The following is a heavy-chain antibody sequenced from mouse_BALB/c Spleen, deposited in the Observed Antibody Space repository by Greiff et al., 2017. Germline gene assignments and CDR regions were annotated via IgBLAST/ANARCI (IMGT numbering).Heavy chain of an antibody. J-gene: IGHJ2*01. CDR2: ISSGGGST. CDR1: GFAFSSYD. Sequence: EVMLVESGGGLVKPGGSLKLSCAASGFAFSSYDMSWVRQTPEKRLEWVAYISSGGGSTYYPDTVKGRFTISRDNAKNTLYLQMSSLKSEDTAMYYCARHEHFDYWGQGTTLTVSS. V-gene: IGHV5-12-1*01. CDR3: ARHEHFDY.